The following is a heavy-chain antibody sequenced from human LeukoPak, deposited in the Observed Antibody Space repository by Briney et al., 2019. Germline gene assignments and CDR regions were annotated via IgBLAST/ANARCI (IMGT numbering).Heavy chain of an antibody. CDR1: GFTFSSYT. J-gene: IGHJ3*01. D-gene: IGHD3-3*02. Sequence: GGSLRLSCAASGFTFSSYTMIWFRPAPGKGLEWVSTIGGSGVSTYYADSVKGRFSISRDNSKNTLYLQMNSLRAEATALYYCATHLSDAFDVWGHGTMVTVSS. CDR2: IGGSGVST. CDR3: ATHLSDAFDV. V-gene: IGHV3-23*01.